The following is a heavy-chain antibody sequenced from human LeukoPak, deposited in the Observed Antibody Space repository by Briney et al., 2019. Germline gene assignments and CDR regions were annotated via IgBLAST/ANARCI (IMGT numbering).Heavy chain of an antibody. CDR3: ARYCSSSTCQGSSYYFGTDV. V-gene: IGHV3-23*01. Sequence: GGSLRLSCAASGFSFSTYAMNWVRQGPGKGLEWVATISGSGYTTYYADSVKGRFTISRDNSENTLFLQMDSLRAEDTAVFFCARYCSSSTCQGSSYYFGTDVWGQGTTVTVSS. CDR2: ISGSGYTT. J-gene: IGHJ6*02. D-gene: IGHD2-2*01. CDR1: GFSFSTYA.